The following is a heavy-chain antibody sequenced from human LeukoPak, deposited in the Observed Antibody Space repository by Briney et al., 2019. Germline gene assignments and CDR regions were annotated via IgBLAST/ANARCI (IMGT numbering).Heavy chain of an antibody. V-gene: IGHV3-13*04. D-gene: IGHD6-13*01. CDR3: ARGSYSSSRGIDY. CDR1: GFTFSSYD. J-gene: IGHJ4*02. CDR2: IGTAGGT. Sequence: PRGSLCLSCAASGFTFSSYDRYWFRQATGKGLEWVSAIGTAGGTYYPGSVKGRFTISRENAKKSLYLQMNSLRAGDTAVYYCARGSYSSSRGIDYWGQGTLVTVSS.